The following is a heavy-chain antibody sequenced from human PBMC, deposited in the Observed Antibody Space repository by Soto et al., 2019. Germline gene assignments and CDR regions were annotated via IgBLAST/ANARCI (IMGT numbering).Heavy chain of an antibody. J-gene: IGHJ4*02. CDR3: AKGRRYFDWLLFHFVY. CDR2: ISYDGSNK. V-gene: IGHV3-30*18. Sequence: LRLSCAASGFTFSSYGMHWVRQAPGKGLEWVAVISYDGSNKYYADSVKGRFTISRDNSKNTLYLQMNSLRAEDTAVYYCAKGRRYFDWLLFHFVYWGGGPL. CDR1: GFTFSSYG. D-gene: IGHD3-9*01.